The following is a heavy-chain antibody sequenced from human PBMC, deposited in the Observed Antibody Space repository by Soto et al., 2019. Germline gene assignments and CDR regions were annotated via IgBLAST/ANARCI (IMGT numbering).Heavy chain of an antibody. V-gene: IGHV4-30-4*01. CDR1: GSSISSGDYY. J-gene: IGHJ4*02. D-gene: IGHD3-3*02. CDR2: IYYSGST. Sequence: SETLSLTCTVSGSSISSGDYYWSWIRQPPGKGLEWIGYIYYSGSTYYNPSLKSRVTISVDTSKNQFSLKLSSVTAADTAVYYCARDSVFGVLNYYWGQGTLVTVSS. CDR3: ARDSVFGVLNYY.